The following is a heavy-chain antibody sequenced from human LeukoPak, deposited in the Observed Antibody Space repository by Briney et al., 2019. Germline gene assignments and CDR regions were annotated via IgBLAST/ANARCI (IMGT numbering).Heavy chain of an antibody. CDR3: ARASWVSSTDAVR. CDR1: GLSFSSFA. V-gene: IGHV3-23*01. Sequence: GGSLRLSCAASGLSFSSFAMSWVRQGPARGLEWVSSNRGNGDTFYADSVKGRFTLSSDSSTNTVYSQLNNLRVEDTAIYYCARASWVSSTDAVRWGQGTLVTVSS. J-gene: IGHJ4*02. D-gene: IGHD3-16*01. CDR2: NRGNGDT.